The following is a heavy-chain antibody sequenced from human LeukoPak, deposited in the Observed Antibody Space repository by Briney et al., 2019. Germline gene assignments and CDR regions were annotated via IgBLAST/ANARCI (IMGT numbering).Heavy chain of an antibody. V-gene: IGHV3-15*01. D-gene: IGHD2-2*01. CDR1: GFTFSNAW. CDR3: TTFDIVVVPAATPDY. J-gene: IGHJ4*02. CDR2: IKSKTDGGTT. Sequence: GGSLRLSCAASGFTFSNAWMSWVRQAPGKGLEWVGRIKSKTDGGTTDYAAPVKGRFTISRDDSKNTLYLQMNSLKTEDTAVYYCTTFDIVVVPAATPDYWGQGTLVTVSS.